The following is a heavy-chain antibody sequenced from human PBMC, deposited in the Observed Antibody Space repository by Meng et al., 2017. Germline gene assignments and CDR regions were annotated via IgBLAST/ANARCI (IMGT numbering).Heavy chain of an antibody. J-gene: IGHJ4*02. Sequence: VRVGEVGGGLVQPGGSLRLSCAASGFTFSSYAMSWVRQAPGKGLEWVPAISGSGGSTYYADSVKGRFTISRDNSKNTLYLQMNSLRAEDTAVYYCAKSGYGYDYWGQGTLVTVSS. V-gene: IGHV3-23*04. CDR2: ISGSGGST. CDR1: GFTFSSYA. CDR3: AKSGYGYDY. D-gene: IGHD5-12*01.